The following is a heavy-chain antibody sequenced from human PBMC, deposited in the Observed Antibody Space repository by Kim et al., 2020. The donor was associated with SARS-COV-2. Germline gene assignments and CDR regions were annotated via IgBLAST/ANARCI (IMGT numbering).Heavy chain of an antibody. D-gene: IGHD3-3*01. Sequence: GGSLRLSCAASGFTFSSHWMSWVRQAPGKGLEWVANIKQDGSEKYYVDSVKGRFTISRDNAKNSLYLQMNSLRAEDTAVYYCARDLYYDFWSGYPGGFDYWGQGTLVTVSS. J-gene: IGHJ4*02. V-gene: IGHV3-7*01. CDR1: GFTFSSHW. CDR3: ARDLYYDFWSGYPGGFDY. CDR2: IKQDGSEK.